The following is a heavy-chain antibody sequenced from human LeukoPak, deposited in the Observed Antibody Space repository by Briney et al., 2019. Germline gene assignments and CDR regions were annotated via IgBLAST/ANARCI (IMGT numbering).Heavy chain of an antibody. V-gene: IGHV3-66*01. D-gene: IGHD6-13*01. CDR2: IYSGGST. Sequence: TGGSLRLSCAASGFTVSSNYMSWVRQAPGKGLEWVSVIYSGGSTYYADAGNGRFTITRENSKNTLYLPMNSLRAEDTAVYYCAREAAGTSYYFDYWGQGTLVTVSS. CDR1: GFTVSSNY. CDR3: AREAAGTSYYFDY. J-gene: IGHJ4*02.